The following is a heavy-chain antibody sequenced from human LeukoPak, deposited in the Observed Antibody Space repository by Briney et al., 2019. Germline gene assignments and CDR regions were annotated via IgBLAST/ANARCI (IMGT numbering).Heavy chain of an antibody. D-gene: IGHD5-24*01. V-gene: IGHV4-31*03. CDR3: ARNRDGYNPFHY. Sequence: SQTLSLTCTVSGGSINNGGYYWSWIRQHPGKGLEWIGYIYYSGSSYYNPSLRSRVTISVDTSKHPFSLKLRSVTAADTAVYYCARNRDGYNPFHYWGQGTLVPVSS. CDR1: GGSINNGGYY. J-gene: IGHJ4*02. CDR2: IYYSGSS.